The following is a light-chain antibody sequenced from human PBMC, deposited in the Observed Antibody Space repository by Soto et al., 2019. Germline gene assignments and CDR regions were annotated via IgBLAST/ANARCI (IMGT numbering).Light chain of an antibody. J-gene: IGLJ3*02. CDR2: EGS. Sequence: QSALTQPASVSGSPGQSITISCTGTSSDVGSYNLVPWYQQHPGKAPKVMIYEGSERPSGVSTRFSGSKSGNTASLTISGLQGEDEADYYCCSFATNNTWVFGGGTQLTVL. CDR3: CSFATNNTWV. CDR1: SSDVGSYNL. V-gene: IGLV2-23*01.